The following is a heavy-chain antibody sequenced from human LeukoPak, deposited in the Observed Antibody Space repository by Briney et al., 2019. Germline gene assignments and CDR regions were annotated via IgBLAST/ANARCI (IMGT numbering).Heavy chain of an antibody. CDR1: GFTFSSYG. D-gene: IGHD3-22*01. CDR2: IWYDGSNK. V-gene: IGHV3-33*01. CDR3: AGGENYYDSSGYHSLFDY. J-gene: IGHJ4*02. Sequence: PGRSLRLSCAASGFTFSSYGMHWVRQAPGKGLEWVAVIWYDGSNKYYADSVKGRFTISRDNSKNTLYLQMNSLRAEDTAVYYCAGGENYYDSSGYHSLFDYWGQGTLVTVSS.